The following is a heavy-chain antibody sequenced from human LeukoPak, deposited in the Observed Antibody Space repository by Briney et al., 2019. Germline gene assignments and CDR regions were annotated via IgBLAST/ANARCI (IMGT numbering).Heavy chain of an antibody. CDR2: ISSRSSYR. CDR1: GFRFSDYY. Sequence: GGSLRLSCAASGFRFSDYYMSWIRQAPGKGLAWVSYISSRSSYRNYADSVKGRFTISRDNAKNSLYLQMNSLRAEDTAVYYCARDIGTYDSSSYYSDYWGQGTLVTVSS. J-gene: IGHJ4*02. V-gene: IGHV3-11*05. D-gene: IGHD3-22*01. CDR3: ARDIGTYDSSSYYSDY.